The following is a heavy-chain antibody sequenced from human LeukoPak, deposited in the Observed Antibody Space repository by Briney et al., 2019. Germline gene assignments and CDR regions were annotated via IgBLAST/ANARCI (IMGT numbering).Heavy chain of an antibody. Sequence: ASVKVSCKASGGTFSSYAISWVRQAPGQGLEWMGGIIPIFGTANYAQKFQGRVTITADKSTSTAYMELSSLRSEDTAVYYCAITTIRTTARYYYYYYYMDVWGKGTTVTVSS. CDR3: AITTIRTTARYYYYYYYMDV. V-gene: IGHV1-69*06. CDR2: IIPIFGTA. J-gene: IGHJ6*03. D-gene: IGHD1-14*01. CDR1: GGTFSSYA.